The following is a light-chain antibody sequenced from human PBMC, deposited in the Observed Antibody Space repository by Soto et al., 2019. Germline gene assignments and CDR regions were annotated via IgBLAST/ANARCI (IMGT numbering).Light chain of an antibody. V-gene: IGKV3-20*01. CDR2: PAS. CDR1: QTISSSF. Sequence: EIVLTQSPGTLSLSPGERATLSCRASQTISSSFLAWYQQKPGQAPRLLIYPASRRAPGIPDRFSGSGSWTDFTLTISRLEPEHFAVYYCHQFGSSPLDTFGPGTKVEIK. J-gene: IGKJ3*01. CDR3: HQFGSSPLDT.